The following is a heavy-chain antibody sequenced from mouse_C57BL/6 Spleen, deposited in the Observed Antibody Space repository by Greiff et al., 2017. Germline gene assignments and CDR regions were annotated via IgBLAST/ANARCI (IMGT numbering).Heavy chain of an antibody. CDR3: ARPSSYGSSHYYAMDY. V-gene: IGHV1-26*01. CDR1: GYTFTDYY. D-gene: IGHD1-1*01. Sequence: VQLQQSGPELVKPGASVKISCKASGYTFTDYYMNWVKQSHGTSLEWIGVINPNNGGTSYNQKFKGKATLTVDKSSSPAYMGLRSMTSEDAAVYYCARPSSYGSSHYYAMDYWGQGTSVTVSS. J-gene: IGHJ4*01. CDR2: INPNNGGT.